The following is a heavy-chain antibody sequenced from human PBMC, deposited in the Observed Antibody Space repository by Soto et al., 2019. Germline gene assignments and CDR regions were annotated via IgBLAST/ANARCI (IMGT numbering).Heavy chain of an antibody. Sequence: PSETLSLTCTVSGGSISSYYWSWFRQPPGKGLEWIGYIYYSGSTNYNPSLKSRVTISVDTSKNQFSLKLSSVTAADTAVYYCARDESGYLYYWGQGTLVTVSS. D-gene: IGHD3-3*01. CDR2: IYYSGST. V-gene: IGHV4-59*01. CDR3: ARDESGYLYY. CDR1: GGSISSYY. J-gene: IGHJ4*02.